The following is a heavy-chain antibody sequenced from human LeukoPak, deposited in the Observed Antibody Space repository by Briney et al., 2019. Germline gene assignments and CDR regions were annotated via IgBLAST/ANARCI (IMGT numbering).Heavy chain of an antibody. J-gene: IGHJ4*02. CDR3: VRDNPRCCGVVPANIDDY. CDR2: INGGSSPI. V-gene: IGHV3-48*01. CDR1: GFTFSRDS. D-gene: IGHD2-15*01. Sequence: GGSLRLSCAASGFTFSRDSMNWVRQAPGKGLEWVSYINGGSSPIYYADSVRGRFTISRDNAKSSLYLQMNSLRAEDTAVYYCVRDNPRCCGVVPANIDDYWGQGTLVTVSS.